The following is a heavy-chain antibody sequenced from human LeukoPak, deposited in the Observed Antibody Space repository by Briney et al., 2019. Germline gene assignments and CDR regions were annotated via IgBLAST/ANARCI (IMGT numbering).Heavy chain of an antibody. Sequence: GGSLRLSCAASGFTFDDYGMSWVRHAPGKGLEWVSGINWNGGSTGYADSVKGRFTISRDNAKNSLYLQMNSLRAEDTALYYCARRVCGGDCLPGHDAFDIWGQGTMVTVSS. D-gene: IGHD2-21*02. CDR3: ARRVCGGDCLPGHDAFDI. CDR2: INWNGGST. J-gene: IGHJ3*02. CDR1: GFTFDDYG. V-gene: IGHV3-20*04.